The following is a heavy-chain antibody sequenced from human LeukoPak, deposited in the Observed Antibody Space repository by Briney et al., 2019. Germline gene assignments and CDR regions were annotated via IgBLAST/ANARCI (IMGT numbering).Heavy chain of an antibody. V-gene: IGHV3-53*01. CDR1: GFTVSSNF. CDR2: IYSGGST. Sequence: GGSLRLSCAASGFTVSSNFMSWVRQAPGKGLEWVSVIYSGGSTYYADSVKGRFTISRDNSKNTLYLQMNSLRAEDTAVYYCARYDSSGYFDYWGQGTLVTVSS. J-gene: IGHJ4*02. CDR3: ARYDSSGYFDY. D-gene: IGHD3-22*01.